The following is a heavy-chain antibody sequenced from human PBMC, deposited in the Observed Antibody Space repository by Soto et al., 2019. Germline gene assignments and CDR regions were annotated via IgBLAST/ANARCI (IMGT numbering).Heavy chain of an antibody. CDR3: ARLITIFGVVIIPVYFDY. Sequence: GGSLRLSCAASGFTFSSYCMSWVRQAPGKGLEWVANIKQDGSEKYYVDSVKGRSTISRDNAKNSLYLQMNSLRAEDTAVYYCARLITIFGVVIIPVYFDYWGQGTLVTVS. V-gene: IGHV3-7*01. D-gene: IGHD3-3*01. J-gene: IGHJ4*02. CDR2: IKQDGSEK. CDR1: GFTFSSYC.